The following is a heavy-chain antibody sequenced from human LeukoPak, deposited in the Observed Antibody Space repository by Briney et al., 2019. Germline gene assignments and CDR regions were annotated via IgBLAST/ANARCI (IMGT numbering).Heavy chain of an antibody. CDR1: GYPFNIYH. J-gene: IGHJ6*03. CDR3: ARGAFDYDSSGYISEIYYYMDV. Sequence: ASVKVSCTASGYPFNIYHIHWVRQAPGQGLQWLGWINPNNGDRNYAQNFQGRVTMTRDTSISTAYMELSGLRSDDTAVYYCARGAFDYDSSGYISEIYYYMDVWGKGTTVTVSS. V-gene: IGHV1-2*02. D-gene: IGHD3-22*01. CDR2: INPNNGDR.